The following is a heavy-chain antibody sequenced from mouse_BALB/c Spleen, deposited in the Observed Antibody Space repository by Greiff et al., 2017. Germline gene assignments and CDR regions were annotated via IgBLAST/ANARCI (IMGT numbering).Heavy chain of an antibody. V-gene: IGHV3-2*02. CDR2: ISYSGST. Sequence: EVKLVESGPGLVKPSQSLSLTCTVTGYSITSDYAWNWIRQFPGNKLEWMGYISYSGSTSYNPSLKSRISITRDTSKNQFFLQLNSVTTEDTATYYCARTSYYDYDGFAYWGQGTLVTVSA. J-gene: IGHJ3*01. CDR1: GYSITSDYA. CDR3: ARTSYYDYDGFAY. D-gene: IGHD2-4*01.